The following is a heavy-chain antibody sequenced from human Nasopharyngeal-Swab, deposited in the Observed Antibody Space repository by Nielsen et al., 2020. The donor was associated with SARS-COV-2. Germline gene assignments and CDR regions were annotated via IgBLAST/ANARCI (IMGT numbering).Heavy chain of an antibody. V-gene: IGHV4-34*01. CDR2: INHSGST. Sequence: GSLRPSCAVYGGSFSGYYWSWIRQPPGKGLEWIGEINHSGSTNYNPSLKSRVTISVDTSKNQFSLKLSSVTAADTAVYYCARGSQWLRYFDYWGQGTLVTVSS. J-gene: IGHJ4*02. CDR1: GGSFSGYY. CDR3: ARGSQWLRYFDY. D-gene: IGHD5-12*01.